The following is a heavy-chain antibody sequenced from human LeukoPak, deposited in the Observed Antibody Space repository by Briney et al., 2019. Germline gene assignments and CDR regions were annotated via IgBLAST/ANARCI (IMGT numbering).Heavy chain of an antibody. V-gene: IGHV1-2*06. CDR1: GYTFTGYY. D-gene: IGHD2-21*02. CDR2: INPNSGGT. J-gene: IGHJ5*02. CDR3: ARVLAYCGGDCYSDGDNWFDP. Sequence: ASVKVSCKASGYTFTGYYMHWVRQAPGQGLEWMGRINPNSGGTNYAQKFQGRVTMTRDTSISTAYMEPSRLRSDDTAVYYCARVLAYCGGDCYSDGDNWFDPWGQGTLVTVSS.